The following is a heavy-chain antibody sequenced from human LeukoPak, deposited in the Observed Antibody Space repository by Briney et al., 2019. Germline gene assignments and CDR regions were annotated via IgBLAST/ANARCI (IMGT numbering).Heavy chain of an antibody. CDR2: IKEDGSKK. CDR1: GFTSNNYL. J-gene: IGHJ4*02. Sequence: EGSLRLSCAASGFTSNNYLMSWVREAPMKLLEWVTNIKEDGSKKNYVDSLKGRFTISRDNAKNVLYLQMNSLRAEDTAVYYCAKDRYDQHYFDYWGQGTLVNVSS. V-gene: IGHV3-7*03. D-gene: IGHD2-2*01. CDR3: AKDRYDQHYFDY.